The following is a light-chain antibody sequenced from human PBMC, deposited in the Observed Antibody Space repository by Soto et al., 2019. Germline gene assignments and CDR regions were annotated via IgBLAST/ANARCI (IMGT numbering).Light chain of an antibody. CDR1: SSNIGSNT. CDR3: AAWDDSLNGRGV. CDR2: SNN. Sequence: QSVLTQPPSASGTPGQRATISCSGSSSNIGSNTVNWYQQLPGTAPKLLIYSNNQRPSGVPDRFSGSRSGTSASLAISVLQSEDEGDYYCAAWDDSLNGRGVFGGGTKLTVL. J-gene: IGLJ3*02. V-gene: IGLV1-44*01.